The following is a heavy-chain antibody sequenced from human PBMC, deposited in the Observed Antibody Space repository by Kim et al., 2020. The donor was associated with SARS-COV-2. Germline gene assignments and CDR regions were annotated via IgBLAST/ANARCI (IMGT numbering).Heavy chain of an antibody. Sequence: ASVKVSCKASGYTFTSYAMNWVRQAPGQGLEWMGWINTNTGNPTYAQGFTGRFVFSLDTSVSTAYLQISSLKSEDTAVYYCASRDDFWSGYYIDYWGQGTLVTVSS. V-gene: IGHV7-4-1*02. CDR2: INTNTGNP. D-gene: IGHD3-3*01. CDR3: ASRDDFWSGYYIDY. J-gene: IGHJ4*02. CDR1: GYTFTSYA.